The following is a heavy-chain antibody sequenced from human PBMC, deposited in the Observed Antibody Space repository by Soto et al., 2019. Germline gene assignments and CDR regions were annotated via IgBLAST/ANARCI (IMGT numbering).Heavy chain of an antibody. CDR3: ARDRSSGWYDNFDY. CDR2: INPDSGAT. CDR1: GYTFIAYY. Sequence: QVQLVQSGAEVKKAGASVKVSCKASGYTFIAYYIHWVRQAPGQGLEWMGWINPDSGATNYAQKFQGRVTMTSDTSISAASMELSRLRSDDTAVYYCARDRSSGWYDNFDYWGQGTLVTVSS. D-gene: IGHD6-19*01. J-gene: IGHJ4*02. V-gene: IGHV1-2*02.